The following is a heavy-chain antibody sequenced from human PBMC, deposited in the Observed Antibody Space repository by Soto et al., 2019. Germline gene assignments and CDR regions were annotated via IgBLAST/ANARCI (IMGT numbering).Heavy chain of an antibody. CDR3: ARDRVVVTAIPRWFDP. CDR2: ISSSSSYI. Sequence: EGSLRLSCAASGFTCSSYSMNWVRQAPGKGLEWVSSISSSSSYIYYADSVKGRFTISRDNAKNSLYLQMNSLRAEDTAVYYCARDRVVVTAIPRWFDPWGQGTLVTVSS. V-gene: IGHV3-21*01. J-gene: IGHJ5*02. D-gene: IGHD2-21*02. CDR1: GFTCSSYS.